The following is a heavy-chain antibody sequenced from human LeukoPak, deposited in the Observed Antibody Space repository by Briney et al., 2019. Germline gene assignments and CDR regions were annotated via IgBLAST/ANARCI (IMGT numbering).Heavy chain of an antibody. CDR3: AKDGDSGWPPGDYGMDV. Sequence: PGRFLRLSCAASGFTFDDYAMHWVRQAPGKGLEWVSGISWNSGSIGYADSVKGRFTISRDNAKNSLYLQMNSLRAEDTALYYCAKDGDSGWPPGDYGMDVWGQGTTVTVSS. CDR2: ISWNSGSI. D-gene: IGHD6-19*01. V-gene: IGHV3-9*01. J-gene: IGHJ6*02. CDR1: GFTFDDYA.